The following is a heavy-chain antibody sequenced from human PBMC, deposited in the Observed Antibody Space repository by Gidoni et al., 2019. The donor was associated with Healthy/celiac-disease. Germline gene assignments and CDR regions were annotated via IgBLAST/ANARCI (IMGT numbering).Heavy chain of an antibody. CDR1: GFTFSDYY. CDR2: ISSSSSYT. J-gene: IGHJ5*02. CDR3: ARDHAGGSYWSWFDP. Sequence: QVQLVESGGGLVKPGGSLRLSCAASGFTFSDYYMSWIRQAPGKGLEWVSYISSSSSYTNYADSVKGRFTISRDNAKNSLYLQMNSLRAEDTAVYYCARDHAGGSYWSWFDPWGQGTLVTVSS. V-gene: IGHV3-11*06. D-gene: IGHD1-26*01.